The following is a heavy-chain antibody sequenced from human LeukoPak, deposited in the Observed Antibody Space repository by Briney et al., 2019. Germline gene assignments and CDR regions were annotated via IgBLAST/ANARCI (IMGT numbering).Heavy chain of an antibody. Sequence: GESLKISCKGSGYSFTSYWIGWVRQMPGKGLEWMGIIYPGDSDTRYSPSFQGQVTISADKSISTAYLQWSSLKASDTAMYYCARKSTYYDILPPGGQDNWFDPWGQGTLVTVSS. V-gene: IGHV5-51*01. CDR3: ARKSTYYDILPPGGQDNWFDP. CDR2: IYPGDSDT. CDR1: GYSFTSYW. J-gene: IGHJ5*02. D-gene: IGHD3-9*01.